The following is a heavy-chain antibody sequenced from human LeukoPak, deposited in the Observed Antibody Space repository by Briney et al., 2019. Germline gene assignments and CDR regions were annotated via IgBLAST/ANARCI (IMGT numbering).Heavy chain of an antibody. V-gene: IGHV3-11*01. CDR1: GFIFSDYH. J-gene: IGHJ4*02. CDR2: ISPGGDAV. Sequence: GGSLRLSCAASGFIFSDYHMSWTRQAPGKGLECVSYISPGGDAVYFADSVKGRFTISRDNAKNSLFLQMSSLTAEDTAVYYCSGGRDAAVAGPGGYFDYWGQGSLVTVSS. D-gene: IGHD6-19*01. CDR3: SGGRDAAVAGPGGYFDY.